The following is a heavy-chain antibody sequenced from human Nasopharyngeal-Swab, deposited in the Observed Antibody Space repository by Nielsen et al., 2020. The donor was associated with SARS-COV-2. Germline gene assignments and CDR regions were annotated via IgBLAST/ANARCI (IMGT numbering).Heavy chain of an antibody. CDR3: ATGRELWGVTFFDW. CDR1: GVTVSSTY. Sequence: GESLKISCAASGVTVSSTYMSWVRQAPGKGLEWVSVIYNGGSAYNEDYVKGRFTVSRDNSENTVHLQMHSLRAEDTAVYFCATGRELWGVTFFDWWGQGTQVTVSS. D-gene: IGHD1-26*01. J-gene: IGHJ4*02. CDR2: IYNGGSA. V-gene: IGHV3-66*01.